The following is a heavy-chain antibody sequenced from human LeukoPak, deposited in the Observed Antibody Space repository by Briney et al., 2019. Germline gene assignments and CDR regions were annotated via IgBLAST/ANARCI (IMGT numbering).Heavy chain of an antibody. V-gene: IGHV3-48*04. J-gene: IGHJ6*02. CDR3: ARRIAAADYYYGMDV. CDR2: ISSSSSTI. D-gene: IGHD6-13*01. Sequence: PGGSLRLSCAASGFTFSSYSMNWVRQAPGKGLEWVSYISSSSSTIYYADSVKGRFTISRDNAKNSLYLQMNSLRAEDTAVYYCARRIAAADYYYGMDVWGQGTTVTVSS. CDR1: GFTFSSYS.